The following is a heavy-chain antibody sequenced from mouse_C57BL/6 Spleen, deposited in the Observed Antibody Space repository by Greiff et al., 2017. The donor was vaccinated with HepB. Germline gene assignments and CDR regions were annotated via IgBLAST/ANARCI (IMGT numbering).Heavy chain of an antibody. D-gene: IGHD2-1*01. CDR3: ARGGNPAWFAY. V-gene: IGHV5-17*01. CDR1: GFTFSDYG. CDR2: ISSGSSTI. J-gene: IGHJ3*01. Sequence: EVKVVDSGGGLVKPGGSLKLSCAASGFTFSDYGMHWVRQAPEKGLEWVAYISSGSSTIYYADTVKGRFTISRDNAKNTLFLQMTSLRSEDTAMYYCARGGNPAWFAYWGQGTLVTVSA.